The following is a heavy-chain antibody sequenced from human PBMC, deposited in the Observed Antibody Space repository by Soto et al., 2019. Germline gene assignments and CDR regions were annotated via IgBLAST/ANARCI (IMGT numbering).Heavy chain of an antibody. Sequence: EVQLVETGGGLIQPGGSLRLSCAASGFTVSSNYMSWVRQAPGKGLEWVSVIYSGGSTYYADSVKGRFTISRDNSKNTLYLQMNSLRAEDTAVYYCAIARKGGYCSGGSCYSDYYYGMDVWGQGTTVTVSS. D-gene: IGHD2-15*01. CDR1: GFTVSSNY. CDR2: IYSGGST. V-gene: IGHV3-53*02. J-gene: IGHJ6*02. CDR3: AIARKGGYCSGGSCYSDYYYGMDV.